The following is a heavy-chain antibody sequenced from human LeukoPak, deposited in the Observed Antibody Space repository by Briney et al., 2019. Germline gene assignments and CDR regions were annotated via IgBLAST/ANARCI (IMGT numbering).Heavy chain of an antibody. D-gene: IGHD2-2*01. V-gene: IGHV3-30*18. CDR1: GFTFSSYG. CDR3: AKDLYQLSISGGLIDY. CDR2: ISYDGSNK. Sequence: QTGGSLRLSCAASGFTFSSYGMHWVRQAPGKGLEWVAVISYDGSNKYYADSVKGRFTISRDNSKNTLYLQMNSLRAEDTAVYYCAKDLYQLSISGGLIDYWGQGTLVTVSS. J-gene: IGHJ4*02.